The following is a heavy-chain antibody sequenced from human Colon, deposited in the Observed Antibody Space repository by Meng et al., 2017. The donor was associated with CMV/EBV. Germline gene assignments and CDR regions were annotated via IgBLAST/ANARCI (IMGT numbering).Heavy chain of an antibody. V-gene: IGHV1-2*02. Sequence: ASVKVSCKASGYTFTDYYIHWVRQAPGQGLEWMGWINTYSGGTYYAQKFQGRVTMTRGTSITTAYMELGRLTSDDTAVYFCARAPYSGDHLTNDFWGQGTLVTVSS. J-gene: IGHJ4*02. CDR3: ARAPYSGDHLTNDF. CDR1: GYTFTDYY. CDR2: INTYSGGT. D-gene: IGHD4-11*01.